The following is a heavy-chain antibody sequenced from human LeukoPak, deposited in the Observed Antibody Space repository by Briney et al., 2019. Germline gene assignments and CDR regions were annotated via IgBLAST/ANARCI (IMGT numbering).Heavy chain of an antibody. CDR3: ARHAITATGKVFDD. J-gene: IGHJ4*02. V-gene: IGHV4-39*01. CDR2: VFHSGTT. CDR1: GGSISIDRSTHF. Sequence: SETLSLTCTVSGGSISIDRSTHFWGWIRQPPGKGLEWIGSVFHSGTTYCSPFLKSRVTMSVDTSKNQFSLKLSSVTAADTAVYYCARHAITATGKVFDDWGQGTLVTVSS. D-gene: IGHD6-13*01.